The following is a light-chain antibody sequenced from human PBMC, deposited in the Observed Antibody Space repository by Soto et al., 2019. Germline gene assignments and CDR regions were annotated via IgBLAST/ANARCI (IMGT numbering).Light chain of an antibody. CDR2: GAS. Sequence: EIVLTQSPATLSLSPGERATLSCRASQSISSHLAWYQQKPGQAPRLLLYGASSRATGIPARFSGSGSGTDFTLTISSLEPEDFAVYYCQQRINWPLTFGGGTKVEIK. J-gene: IGKJ4*01. V-gene: IGKV3-11*01. CDR1: QSISSH. CDR3: QQRINWPLT.